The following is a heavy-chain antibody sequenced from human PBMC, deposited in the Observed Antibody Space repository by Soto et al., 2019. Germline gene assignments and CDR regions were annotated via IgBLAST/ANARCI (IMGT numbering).Heavy chain of an antibody. CDR2: IIPIFGTA. V-gene: IGHV1-69*13. CDR1: GGTFSSYA. Sequence: ASVKVSCKASGGTFSSYAISWVRQAPGQGLEWMGGIIPIFGTANYAQKFQGRVTITADESTSTAYMELSSLRSEDAAVYYCARVGITGTTGYYYYGMDVWGQGTTVTISS. CDR3: ARVGITGTTGYYYYGMDV. J-gene: IGHJ6*02. D-gene: IGHD1-7*01.